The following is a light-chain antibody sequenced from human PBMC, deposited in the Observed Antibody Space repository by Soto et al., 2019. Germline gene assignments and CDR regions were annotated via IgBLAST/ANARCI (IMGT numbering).Light chain of an antibody. CDR1: SSDVGGYNY. J-gene: IGLJ1*01. V-gene: IGLV2-14*01. CDR3: SSYTSSSINYV. CDR2: DVS. Sequence: QSVLTQPASVSGSPGQSITISCTGTSSDVGGYNYVSWYQQHPGKAPKLMIYDVSNRPSGVSNRFSGSKSGNTASLTISGLQAEDEADYYCSSYTSSSINYVFGTGTKVIVL.